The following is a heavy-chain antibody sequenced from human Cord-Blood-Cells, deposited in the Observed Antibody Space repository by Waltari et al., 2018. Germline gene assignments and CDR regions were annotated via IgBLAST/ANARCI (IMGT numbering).Heavy chain of an antibody. CDR3: ARGKRPNAFDI. Sequence: EVQLVEPGGGLIQPGGSLRLSCAASGCTVSSNYMSWVRQAPGKGLEWVSVIYSGGSTYYADSVKGRFTISRDNSKNTLYLQMNSLRAEDTAVYYCARGKRPNAFDIWGQGTMVTVSS. CDR1: GCTVSSNY. CDR2: IYSGGST. D-gene: IGHD1-1*01. J-gene: IGHJ3*02. V-gene: IGHV3-53*01.